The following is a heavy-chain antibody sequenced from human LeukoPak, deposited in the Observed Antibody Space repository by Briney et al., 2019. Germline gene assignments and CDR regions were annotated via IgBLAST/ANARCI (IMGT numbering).Heavy chain of an antibody. V-gene: IGHV1-18*01. CDR1: GYTFTSYG. J-gene: IGHJ4*02. CDR3: ARTLTQLFTDYYGSGSPGSY. D-gene: IGHD3-10*01. CDR2: ISAYNGNT. Sequence: RASVKVSCKASGYTFTSYGINWVRQAPGQGLEWMGWISAYNGNTNYAQKLQGRVTMTTDTSTSTAYMELRSLRSDDTAVYYCARTLTQLFTDYYGSGSPGSYWGQGTLVTVSS.